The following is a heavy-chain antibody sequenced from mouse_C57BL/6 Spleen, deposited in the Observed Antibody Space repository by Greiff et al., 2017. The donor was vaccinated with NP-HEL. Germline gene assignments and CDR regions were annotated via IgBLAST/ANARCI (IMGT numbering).Heavy chain of an antibody. CDR3: ARYDDYRHVDY. CDR1: GYTFTGYW. Sequence: VQLQQSGAELMKPGASVKLSCKATGYTFTGYWIEWVKQRPGHGLEWIGEILPGRGSTNYNEKFKGKAPFTADTSSNTAYMQLSSLTTEDSAIYYCARYDDYRHVDYWGQGTTLTVSS. J-gene: IGHJ2*01. D-gene: IGHD2-3*01. CDR2: ILPGRGST. V-gene: IGHV1-9*01.